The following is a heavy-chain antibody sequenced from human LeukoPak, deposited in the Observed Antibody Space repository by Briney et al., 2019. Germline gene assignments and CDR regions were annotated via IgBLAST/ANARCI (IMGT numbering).Heavy chain of an antibody. CDR3: ARAPSNYDILTGYYPKWFDS. D-gene: IGHD3-9*01. J-gene: IGHJ5*01. V-gene: IGHV4-39*01. Sequence: PSETLSLTCTVSGGSISSSTYYWGWIRQPPGKGLEWIGNIYYSGTTYYNPSLKSRVTISVVTSKNQFSLNLSSVTAADTAVYYCARAPSNYDILTGYYPKWFDSWGQGTLVTVSS. CDR1: GGSISSSTYY. CDR2: IYYSGTT.